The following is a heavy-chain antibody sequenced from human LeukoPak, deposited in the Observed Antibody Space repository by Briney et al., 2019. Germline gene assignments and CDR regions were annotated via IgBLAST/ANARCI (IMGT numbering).Heavy chain of an antibody. V-gene: IGHV1-2*02. CDR1: GYTFTGHY. J-gene: IGHJ4*02. CDR2: INPNSGGT. D-gene: IGHD3-22*01. Sequence: GASVKVSCKASGYTFTGHYMHWVRQAPGQGLEWMGWINPNSGGTNYAQKFQGRVTMTRDTSISTAYMELSRLRSDDTAVYNCARDSPYYHDSSGSLYIPFDYWGQGTLVTVSS. CDR3: ARDSPYYHDSSGSLYIPFDY.